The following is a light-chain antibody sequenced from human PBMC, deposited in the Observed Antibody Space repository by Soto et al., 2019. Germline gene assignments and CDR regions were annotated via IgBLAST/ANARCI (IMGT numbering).Light chain of an antibody. V-gene: IGKV2-30*02. CDR3: LQGTHWPWT. CDR2: RVS. Sequence: DVVMTQSPLSLPVNLGQPASISCRSSQSLVHSDGNTYMNWFQQRPGQSPRRLIYRVSNRDSGVPDRFSGSGSGTDFTLNISRVEADDVGVYYCLQGTHWPWTFGHGTKVEIK. CDR1: QSLVHSDGNTY. J-gene: IGKJ1*01.